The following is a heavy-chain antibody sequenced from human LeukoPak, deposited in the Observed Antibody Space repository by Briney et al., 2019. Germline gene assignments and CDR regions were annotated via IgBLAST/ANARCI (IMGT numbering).Heavy chain of an antibody. Sequence: GRSLRLSCAAPGFTFSSYGMHWVRQAPGKGLEWVAVISYDGSNKYYADSVKGRFTISRDNSKNTLYLQMNSLRAEDTAVYYCAKGGYSSYYYYGMDVWGQGTTVTVSS. J-gene: IGHJ6*02. CDR3: AKGGYSSYYYYGMDV. CDR1: GFTFSSYG. V-gene: IGHV3-30*18. D-gene: IGHD5-18*01. CDR2: ISYDGSNK.